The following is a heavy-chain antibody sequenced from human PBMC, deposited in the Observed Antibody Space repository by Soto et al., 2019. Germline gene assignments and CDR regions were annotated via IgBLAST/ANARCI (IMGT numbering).Heavy chain of an antibody. J-gene: IGHJ6*02. CDR2: IYYSGST. V-gene: IGHV4-39*01. CDR1: GGSISSSSYY. Sequence: PSETLSLTCSVSGGSISSSSYYWGWIRQPPGKGLEWIGSIYYSGSTYYNPSLKSRVTISVDTSKNQFSLKLSSVTAADTAVYYCARVVPAALRYYYYGMDVWGQGTTVTVSS. D-gene: IGHD2-2*01. CDR3: ARVVPAALRYYYYGMDV.